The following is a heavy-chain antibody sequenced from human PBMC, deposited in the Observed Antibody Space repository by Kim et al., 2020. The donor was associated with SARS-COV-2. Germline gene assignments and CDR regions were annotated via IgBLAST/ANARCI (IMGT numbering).Heavy chain of an antibody. CDR3: ARWGPSGAIAVAGASFDY. J-gene: IGHJ4*02. D-gene: IGHD6-19*01. CDR2: INHSGST. CDR1: GGSFSGYY. Sequence: SETLSLTCAVYGGSFSGYYWSWIRQPPGKGLEWIGEINHSGSTNYNPSLKSRVTISVDTSKNQFSLKLSSVTAADTAVYYCARWGPSGAIAVAGASFDYWGQGTLVTVSS. V-gene: IGHV4-34*01.